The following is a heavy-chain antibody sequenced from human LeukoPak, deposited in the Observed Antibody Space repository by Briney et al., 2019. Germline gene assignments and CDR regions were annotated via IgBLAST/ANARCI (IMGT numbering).Heavy chain of an antibody. CDR2: IYYSGST. D-gene: IGHD3-10*01. CDR1: GGSISSSSYY. V-gene: IGHV4-39*07. CDR3: ARGGYYGSGSYYSVWSFDY. Sequence: PSETLSLTCTVSGGSISSSSYYWGWIRQPPGKGLEWIGSIYYSGSTYYNPSLKSRVTISVDTSKNQFSLKLSSVTAADTAVYYCARGGYYGSGSYYSVWSFDYWGQGTLVTVSS. J-gene: IGHJ4*02.